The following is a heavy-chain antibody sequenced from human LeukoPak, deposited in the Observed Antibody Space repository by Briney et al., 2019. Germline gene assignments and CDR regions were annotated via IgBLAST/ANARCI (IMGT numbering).Heavy chain of an antibody. V-gene: IGHV1-2*02. CDR2: IKPNSGGT. CDR3: ARDGIVGATTGRVGY. J-gene: IGHJ4*02. D-gene: IGHD1-26*01. CDR1: GYTFTSYD. Sequence: ASVKVSCKASGYTFTSYDINWVRQAPGQGLEWMGWIKPNSGGTNYAQKFQGRVTMTRDTSISTAYMELSRLRSDDTAVYYCARDGIVGATTGRVGYWGQGTLVTVSS.